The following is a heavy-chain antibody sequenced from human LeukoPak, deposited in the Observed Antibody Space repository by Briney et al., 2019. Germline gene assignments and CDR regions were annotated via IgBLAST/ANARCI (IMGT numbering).Heavy chain of an antibody. CDR2: ISAYNGNT. D-gene: IGHD3-10*01. CDR3: ARDHPRWFGSNDVDY. J-gene: IGHJ4*02. Sequence: ASVKVSCKASGYTFTSYGISWVRQAPGQGLEWMGWISAYNGNTNYAQKLQGRVTMTTDTSTSTAYMELRSLRFDDTAVYYCARDHPRWFGSNDVDYWGQGTLVTVSS. V-gene: IGHV1-18*01. CDR1: GYTFTSYG.